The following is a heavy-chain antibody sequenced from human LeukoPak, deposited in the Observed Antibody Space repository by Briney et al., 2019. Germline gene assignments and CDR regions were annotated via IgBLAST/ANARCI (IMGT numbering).Heavy chain of an antibody. D-gene: IGHD3-10*01. Sequence: ASVKVSCKASGYTFTGYYMHWVRQAPGQGLEWMGWINPNSGGTNYAQKFQGRVTMTRDTSISTAYMELSSLRSDDTAVYYCARGIWFGDLLCLDYWGQGTLVTVSS. CDR1: GYTFTGYY. CDR3: ARGIWFGDLLCLDY. V-gene: IGHV1-2*02. CDR2: INPNSGGT. J-gene: IGHJ4*02.